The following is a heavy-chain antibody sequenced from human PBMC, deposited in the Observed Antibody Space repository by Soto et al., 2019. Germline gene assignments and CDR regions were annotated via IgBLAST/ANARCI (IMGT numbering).Heavy chain of an antibody. Sequence: GGSLRLSCAASGFTFSSYGMHWVRQAPGKGLEWVAVIWYDGSNKYYADSVKGRFTISRDNSKNTLYLQMNSLRAEDTAVYYCARDPHFYYYDSSGYMDYWGQGTLVTVSS. D-gene: IGHD3-22*01. V-gene: IGHV3-33*01. CDR1: GFTFSSYG. CDR2: IWYDGSNK. J-gene: IGHJ4*02. CDR3: ARDPHFYYYDSSGYMDY.